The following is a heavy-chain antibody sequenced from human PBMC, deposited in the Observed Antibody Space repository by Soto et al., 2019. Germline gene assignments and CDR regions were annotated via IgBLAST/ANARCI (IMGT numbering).Heavy chain of an antibody. J-gene: IGHJ3*02. CDR2: IYYSGAT. V-gene: IGHV4-59*01. D-gene: IGHD3-22*01. CDR1: GGSINSYY. Sequence: SETLSLTCTVSGGSINSYYWSWIRQPPGKGLEWTGYIYYSGATNYNPSLESRVTISVDTSKNQFSLKLSSVTAADTAVYYCARAHYYDSSGFNGAFDIWGQGTMVTVS. CDR3: ARAHYYDSSGFNGAFDI.